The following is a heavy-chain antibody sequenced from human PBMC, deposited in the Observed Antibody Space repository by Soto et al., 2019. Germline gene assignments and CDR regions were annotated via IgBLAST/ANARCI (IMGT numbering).Heavy chain of an antibody. D-gene: IGHD3-10*01. CDR2: IIPILGIA. CDR3: ARDHGGLGYFDR. Sequence: QVQLVQSGAEVKKPGSSVKVSCKASGGTFSSYTISWVRQAPGQGLEWMGRIIPILGIANYAQKFQGRVTITADKSTSTAYMELSSLRSEDTAGYYCARDHGGLGYFDRWGRGTLVTVSS. V-gene: IGHV1-69*08. CDR1: GGTFSSYT. J-gene: IGHJ2*01.